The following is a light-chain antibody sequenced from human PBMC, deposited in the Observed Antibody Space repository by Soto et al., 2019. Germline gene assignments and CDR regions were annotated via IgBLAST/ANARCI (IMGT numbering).Light chain of an antibody. CDR1: SSDVGSYNL. V-gene: IGLV2-23*02. CDR2: EVT. CDR3: CSYASSTTYV. Sequence: LTQPASVSGSPGQSITISCTGTSSDVGSYNLVSWYQQHPGKAPKLMIYEVTKRPSGVSNRFSGSKSGNTASLTISGLQAEDEADYYCCSYASSTTYVFGTGTKATVL. J-gene: IGLJ1*01.